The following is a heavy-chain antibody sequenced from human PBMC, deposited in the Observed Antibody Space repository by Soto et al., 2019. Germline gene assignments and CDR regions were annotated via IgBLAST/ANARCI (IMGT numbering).Heavy chain of an antibody. Sequence: QVQLQESGPGLVQPSQTLSLTCTVSGGSVASGDYYWSWIRQPPGKGLEWIGYIYYSGSTYYNPSLNSRLTISVDTSKNQFSLKLNSVTAADTAVYYCARDHQGGDDSSWYAGFDPWGQGTLVTVSS. CDR1: GGSVASGDYY. CDR3: ARDHQGGDDSSWYAGFDP. J-gene: IGHJ5*02. CDR2: IYYSGST. D-gene: IGHD6-13*01. V-gene: IGHV4-30-4*01.